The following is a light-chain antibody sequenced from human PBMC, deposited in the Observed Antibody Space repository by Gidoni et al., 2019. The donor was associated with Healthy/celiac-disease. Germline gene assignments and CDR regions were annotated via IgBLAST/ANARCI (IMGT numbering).Light chain of an antibody. Sequence: EIVLTQSPATLSLSPGERATLSCRASQSLSSYLAWYQQKPGQAPRLLIYDASNRATGIPARFSGSGSGTDLTLTISSLEPEDFAVYYCQQRSNWRWTFGQGTKVEIK. V-gene: IGKV3-11*01. CDR2: DAS. CDR3: QQRSNWRWT. J-gene: IGKJ1*01. CDR1: QSLSSY.